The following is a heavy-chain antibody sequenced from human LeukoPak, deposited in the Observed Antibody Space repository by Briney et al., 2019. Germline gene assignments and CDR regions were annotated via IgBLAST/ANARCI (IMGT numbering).Heavy chain of an antibody. CDR3: AEDKQWLVRSPGFDP. D-gene: IGHD6-19*01. J-gene: IGHJ5*02. CDR1: GFTFDDYA. CDR2: ISWNSGSI. V-gene: IGHV3-9*01. Sequence: GGSLRLSCAASGFTFDDYAMHWVRQAPGKGLEWVSGISWNSGSIGYADSVKGRFTISRDNAKYSLYLQMNSLRAEDTALYYCAEDKQWLVRSPGFDPWGQGTLVTVSS.